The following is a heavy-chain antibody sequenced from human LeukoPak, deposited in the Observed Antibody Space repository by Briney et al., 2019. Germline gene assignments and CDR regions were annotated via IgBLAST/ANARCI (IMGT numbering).Heavy chain of an antibody. CDR2: INHSGST. V-gene: IGHV4-34*01. CDR3: ARGEIFYYGSGSYYAPFDP. J-gene: IGHJ5*02. CDR1: GGSFSGYY. D-gene: IGHD3-10*01. Sequence: SETLSLTCAVYGGSFSGYYWSWMRQPPGKGLEWIGEINHSGSTNYNPSLKSRVTISVDTSKNQFSLKLTSVAAADTAVYYCARGEIFYYGSGSYYAPFDPWGQGTLVTVSS.